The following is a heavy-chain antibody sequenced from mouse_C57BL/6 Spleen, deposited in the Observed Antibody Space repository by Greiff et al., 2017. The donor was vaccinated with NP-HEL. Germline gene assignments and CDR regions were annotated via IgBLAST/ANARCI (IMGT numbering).Heavy chain of an antibody. D-gene: IGHD4-1*01. CDR1: GYAFSSSW. V-gene: IGHV1-82*01. J-gene: IGHJ3*01. Sequence: QVQLKQSGPELVKPGASVKISCKASGYAFSSSWMNWVKQRPGKGLEWIGRIYPGDGDTNYNGKFKGKATLTADKSSSTAYMQLSSLTSEDSAVYFCAELGRRAWFAYWGQGTLVTVSA. CDR2: IYPGDGDT. CDR3: AELGRRAWFAY.